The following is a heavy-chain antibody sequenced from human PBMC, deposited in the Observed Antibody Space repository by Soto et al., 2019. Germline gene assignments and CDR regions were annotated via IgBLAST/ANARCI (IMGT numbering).Heavy chain of an antibody. J-gene: IGHJ5*02. CDR1: GGTFSSYA. Sequence: SVKVSCKAAGGTFSSYAISWVRQAPGQGLEWMGGIVPIFGTANYAQKFQGRVTITADESTSTAYMELSSLRSEDTAVYYCARDFCSSTSCRKRWFDPWGQGNLVTVSS. CDR3: ARDFCSSTSCRKRWFDP. CDR2: IVPIFGTA. V-gene: IGHV1-69*13. D-gene: IGHD2-2*01.